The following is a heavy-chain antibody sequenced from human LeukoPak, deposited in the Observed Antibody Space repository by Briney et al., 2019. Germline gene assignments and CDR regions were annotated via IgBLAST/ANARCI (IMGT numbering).Heavy chain of an antibody. CDR2: IHHSGSS. J-gene: IGHJ4*02. V-gene: IGHV4-4*02. CDR3: ARNAYYSADY. Sequence: PSGTLSLTCDVSGGSITDGYWWSWVRQSPGKGLEWIAEIHHSGSSNYNPSLKSRVAISVDKSKNQFSVVLTPVTAADTAVYYCARNAYYSADYWGQGTLVTVSS. D-gene: IGHD2/OR15-2a*01. CDR1: GGSITDGYW.